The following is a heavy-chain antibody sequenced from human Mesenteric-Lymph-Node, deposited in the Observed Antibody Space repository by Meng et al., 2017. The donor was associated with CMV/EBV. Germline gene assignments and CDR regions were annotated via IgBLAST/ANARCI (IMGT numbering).Heavy chain of an antibody. CDR3: TSSSPLHMDV. J-gene: IGHJ6*02. CDR2: INHSGST. V-gene: IGHV4-34*01. CDR1: GFTFSNSD. Sequence: ESLQISCAASGFTFSNSDMNWVRQPPGKGLEWIGEINHSGSTNYNPSLKSRVTISVDTSKNQYALKLSSVAAADTAVYYCTSSSPLHMDVWGQGTTVTVSS. D-gene: IGHD6-13*01.